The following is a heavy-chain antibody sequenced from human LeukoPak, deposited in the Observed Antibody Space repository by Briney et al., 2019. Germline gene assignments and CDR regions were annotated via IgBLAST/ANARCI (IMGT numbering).Heavy chain of an antibody. Sequence: GGSLRLSCAASGFTFSSYSMNWVRQAPGKGLEWVSAISGSGGSTYYADSVKGRFTISRDNSKNTLYLQMNSLRAEDTAVYYCAKAKWLVGEEFDYWGQGTLVTVSS. J-gene: IGHJ4*02. V-gene: IGHV3-23*01. CDR3: AKAKWLVGEEFDY. CDR2: ISGSGGST. CDR1: GFTFSSYS. D-gene: IGHD6-19*01.